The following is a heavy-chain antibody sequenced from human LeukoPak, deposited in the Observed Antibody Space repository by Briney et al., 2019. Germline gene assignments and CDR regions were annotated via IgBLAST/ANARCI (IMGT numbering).Heavy chain of an antibody. CDR1: GYSFSTYW. V-gene: IGHV5-51*01. D-gene: IGHD3-3*01. J-gene: IGHJ6*03. Sequence: GESLKISCKGSGYSFSTYWIGWVRQMPGKGLEWMGIIYPGDSDTRYSPSFQGQVTISADKSVSTAYLQWSSLKASDTAIYYCARHASGPPYYYYYMDVWGKGTTVTVSS. CDR3: ARHASGPPYYYYYMDV. CDR2: IYPGDSDT.